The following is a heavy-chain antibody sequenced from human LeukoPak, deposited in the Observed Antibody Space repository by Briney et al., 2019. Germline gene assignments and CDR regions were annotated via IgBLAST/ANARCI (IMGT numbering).Heavy chain of an antibody. CDR2: INHSGST. D-gene: IGHD1-1*01. J-gene: IGHJ6*03. Sequence: SETLSLTCAVYGGSFSGYYWSWIRQPPGKGPEWIGEINHSGSTNYNPSLKSRVTISVDTSKNQFSLKLSSVTAADTAVYYCARRLNWNRFYYYYYMDVWGKGTTVTVSS. V-gene: IGHV4-34*01. CDR3: ARRLNWNRFYYYYYMDV. CDR1: GGSFSGYY.